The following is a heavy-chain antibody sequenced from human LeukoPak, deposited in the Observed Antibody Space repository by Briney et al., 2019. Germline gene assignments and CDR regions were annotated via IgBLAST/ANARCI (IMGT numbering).Heavy chain of an antibody. CDR1: GYTFTSYY. CDR3: ARGGDIVATIWTYYFDY. CDR2: INPSGGST. V-gene: IGHV1-46*01. D-gene: IGHD5-12*01. Sequence: ASVKVSCKASGYTFTSYYMHWVRQAPGQGLEWMGIINPSGGSTSYAQKFQGRVTMTRDMSTSTVYMELSSLRSEDTAVYYCARGGDIVATIWTYYFDYWGQGTLVTVSS. J-gene: IGHJ4*02.